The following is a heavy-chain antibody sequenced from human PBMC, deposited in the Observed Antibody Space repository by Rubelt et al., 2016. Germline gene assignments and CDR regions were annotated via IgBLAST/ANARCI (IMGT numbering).Heavy chain of an antibody. D-gene: IGHD6-19*01. Sequence: QVQLVQSGAEVKKPGASVKVSCKVSGYTLTELSMHWVRQAPGKGLEWMGGFDPEDGETIYAQKFQGRVTITRDTSASTACMELSSLRSEDTAVYYCARVIWGSGWSNNWFDPWGQGTLVTVSS. CDR3: ARVIWGSGWSNNWFDP. J-gene: IGHJ5*02. CDR2: FDPEDGET. V-gene: IGHV1-24*01. CDR1: GYTLTELS.